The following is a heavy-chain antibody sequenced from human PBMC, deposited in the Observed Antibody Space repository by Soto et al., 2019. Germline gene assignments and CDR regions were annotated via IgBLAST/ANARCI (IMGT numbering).Heavy chain of an antibody. D-gene: IGHD3-22*01. V-gene: IGHV4-39*01. J-gene: IGHJ4*02. Sequence: QLQESGPGLVKPSETLSLTCTVSGGSISSSSYYWGWIRQPPGKGLEWIGSIYYSGSTYYNPSLKSRVTISVDTSKNQFSLKLSSVTAADTAVYYCARRYSGNYYDSSGYLLEPLHWGQGTLVTVSS. CDR3: ARRYSGNYYDSSGYLLEPLH. CDR1: GGSISSSSYY. CDR2: IYYSGST.